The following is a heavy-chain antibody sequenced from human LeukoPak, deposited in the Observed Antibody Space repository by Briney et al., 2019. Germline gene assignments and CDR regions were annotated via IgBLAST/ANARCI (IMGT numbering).Heavy chain of an antibody. J-gene: IGHJ4*02. CDR3: AREAPPLFGVVIIHHFDY. CDR2: ISYDGSNK. D-gene: IGHD3-3*01. Sequence: GRSLRLSCAASGFTFSSYAMHWVRQAPGKGLEWVAVISYDGSNKYYADSVKGRFTISRDNSKNTLYLQMNSLRAEDTAVYYCAREAPPLFGVVIIHHFDYWGQGTLVTVSS. CDR1: GFTFSSYA. V-gene: IGHV3-30-3*01.